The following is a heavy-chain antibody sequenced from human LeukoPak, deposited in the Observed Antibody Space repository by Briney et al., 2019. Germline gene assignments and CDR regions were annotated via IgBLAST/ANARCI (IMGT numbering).Heavy chain of an antibody. Sequence: ASVKVSCKASGYTFTNYGISWVRQAPGQGLEWMGWISAYNGNRNYAQKLQGRVTMTTDTSTSTAYMELRSLRSDDTAFYYCARGSWVAGDFDYWGQGTLVTVSS. D-gene: IGHD2-15*01. CDR2: ISAYNGNR. J-gene: IGHJ4*02. V-gene: IGHV1-18*01. CDR1: GYTFTNYG. CDR3: ARGSWVAGDFDY.